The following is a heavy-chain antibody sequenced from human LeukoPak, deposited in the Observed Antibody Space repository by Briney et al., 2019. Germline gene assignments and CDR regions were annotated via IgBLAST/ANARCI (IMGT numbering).Heavy chain of an antibody. CDR3: AREDRGRNGMDV. J-gene: IGHJ6*02. CDR1: GYTFTSYY. V-gene: IGHV1-46*01. Sequence: PRASVTVSCKASGYTFTSYYMHWVRQAPGQGLEWMGIINPSGGSTSYAQKFQGRVTMTRDTSTSTVYMELSSLRSEDTAVYYCAREDRGRNGMDVWGQGTTVTVSS. CDR2: INPSGGST.